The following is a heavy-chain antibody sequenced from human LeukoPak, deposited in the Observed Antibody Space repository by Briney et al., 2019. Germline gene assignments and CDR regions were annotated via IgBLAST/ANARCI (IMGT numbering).Heavy chain of an antibody. J-gene: IGHJ4*02. V-gene: IGHV1-8*03. CDR1: GYTFTSYD. Sequence: ASVKVSCKASGYTFTSYDINWVRQATGQGLEWMGWMNPNSGNTGYAQKFQGRVTITRNTSISTAYMELSSLRSEDTAVYYCASHYSAYDPLDSWGQGTLVTVSS. D-gene: IGHD5-12*01. CDR3: ASHYSAYDPLDS. CDR2: MNPNSGNT.